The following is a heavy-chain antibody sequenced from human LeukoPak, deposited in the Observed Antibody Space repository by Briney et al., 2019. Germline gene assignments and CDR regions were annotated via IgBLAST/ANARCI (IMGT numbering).Heavy chain of an antibody. D-gene: IGHD4-17*01. CDR3: ARLKATVSIHAYFDS. CDR1: GGSFSSYY. J-gene: IGHJ4*02. CDR2: IDHGGST. V-gene: IGHV4-59*01. Sequence: SETLSLTCTVSGGSFSSYYWTWIRQPPGKGLEWIGYIDHGGSTNYNPSLRSRVSISSDTSRIQFSLELTSVTAADTAVYYCARLKATVSIHAYFDSWGQGTLVTVSS.